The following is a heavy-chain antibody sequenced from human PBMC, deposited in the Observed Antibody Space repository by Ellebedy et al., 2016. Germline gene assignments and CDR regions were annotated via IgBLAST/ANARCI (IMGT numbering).Heavy chain of an antibody. J-gene: IGHJ4*02. CDR1: GFTFSSYS. D-gene: IGHD2-15*01. CDR3: ARCFEGYCSGAGDY. Sequence: GGSLRLXXAASGFTFSSYSINWVRQAPGKGLEWVSYISSSSSTIYYADSVKGRFTISRDNAKNSLYLQMNSLRAEDTAVYYCARCFEGYCSGAGDYWGQGTLVTVSS. CDR2: ISSSSSTI. V-gene: IGHV3-48*04.